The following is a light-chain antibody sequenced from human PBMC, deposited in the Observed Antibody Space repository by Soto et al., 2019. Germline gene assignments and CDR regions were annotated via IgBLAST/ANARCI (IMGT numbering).Light chain of an antibody. CDR1: QSVSSY. CDR3: QQRINWPLFG. Sequence: IVLTQSPGTLSLSPGERATLSCRASQSVSSYLAWYQQKPGQAPRLLIYDASNRATGIPARFSGSGSGTDFTLTISCLEPEDSAVSYCQQRINWPLFGFGGGTKVEIK. CDR2: DAS. V-gene: IGKV3-11*01. J-gene: IGKJ4*01.